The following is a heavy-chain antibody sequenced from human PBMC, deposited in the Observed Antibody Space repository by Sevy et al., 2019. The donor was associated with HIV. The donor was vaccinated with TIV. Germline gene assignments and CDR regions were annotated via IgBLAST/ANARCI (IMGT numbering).Heavy chain of an antibody. Sequence: GGSLRLSCAASEFTFSGYGMHWVRQGPGKGLEWVAVIWFDGSNTYYADSVKGRFTISRDIAKNTLHLQMNSLRAEDTAVYYCARDLEFYDSGDYGPAFMPDYWGQGTLVTVSS. J-gene: IGHJ4*02. CDR2: IWFDGSNT. CDR1: EFTFSGYG. V-gene: IGHV3-33*01. D-gene: IGHD4-17*01. CDR3: ARDLEFYDSGDYGPAFMPDY.